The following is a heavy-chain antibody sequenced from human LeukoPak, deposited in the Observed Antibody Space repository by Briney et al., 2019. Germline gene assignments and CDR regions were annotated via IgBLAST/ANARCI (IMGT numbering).Heavy chain of an antibody. V-gene: IGHV1-2*02. Sequence: ASVKVSCKASGYTFTGYYMHWVRQAPGQGLEWMGWINPNSGGTNYAQKFQGRVTMTRDTSISTAYMELSSLRSEDTAVYYCARADMVRGVIDYYYYMDVWGKGTTVTVSS. D-gene: IGHD3-10*01. CDR3: ARADMVRGVIDYYYYMDV. J-gene: IGHJ6*03. CDR2: INPNSGGT. CDR1: GYTFTGYY.